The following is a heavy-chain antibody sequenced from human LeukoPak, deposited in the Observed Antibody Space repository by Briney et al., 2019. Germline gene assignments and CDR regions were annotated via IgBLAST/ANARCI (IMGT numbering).Heavy chain of an antibody. Sequence: SETLSLTCTVSGGSISSGGYYWSWIRQPPGKGLEWIGYIYHSGSTYYNPSLKSRVTISVDRSKNQFSLKLSSVTAADTAVYYCARGRWLQLYDAFDIWGQGTMVTVSS. D-gene: IGHD5-24*01. CDR3: ARGRWLQLYDAFDI. V-gene: IGHV4-30-2*01. CDR1: GGSISSGGYY. CDR2: IYHSGST. J-gene: IGHJ3*02.